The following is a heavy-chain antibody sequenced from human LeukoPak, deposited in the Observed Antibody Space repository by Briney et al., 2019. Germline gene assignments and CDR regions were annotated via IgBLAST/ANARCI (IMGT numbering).Heavy chain of an antibody. D-gene: IGHD6-19*01. J-gene: IGHJ4*02. V-gene: IGHV1-2*02. CDR2: INPNSGNT. CDR1: GYTFTGYY. CDR3: ARAKSIAVAGTLDY. Sequence: GASVKVSCKASGYTFTGYYMHWVRQAPGQGLEWMGWINPNSGNTGYAQKFQGRVTMTRDTSISTAYMELSRLRSDDTAVYYCARAKSIAVAGTLDYWGQGTLVTVSS.